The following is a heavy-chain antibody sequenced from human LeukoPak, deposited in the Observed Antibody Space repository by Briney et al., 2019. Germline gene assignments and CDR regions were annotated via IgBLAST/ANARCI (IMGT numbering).Heavy chain of an antibody. CDR1: GGSISSYY. CDR2: IYTSGST. CDR3: AREANCSGGSCYAHTRNYYYMDV. D-gene: IGHD2-15*01. V-gene: IGHV4-4*07. Sequence: SQTLCLTCTVSGGSISSYYWSWVRQPAGKGLEWIGRIYTSGSTNYNPSLKSRVTMSVDTSKNQFSLKLSSVTAADTAVYYCAREANCSGGSCYAHTRNYYYMDVWGKGTTVTISS. J-gene: IGHJ6*03.